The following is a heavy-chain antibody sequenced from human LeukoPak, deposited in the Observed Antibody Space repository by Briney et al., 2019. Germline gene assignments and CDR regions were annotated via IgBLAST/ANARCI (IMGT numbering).Heavy chain of an antibody. J-gene: IGHJ4*02. D-gene: IGHD3-16*01. V-gene: IGHV3-74*01. CDR3: VRGKFSENYMDY. Sequence: GGSLRLSCVASGFTFSTYWMHWVRQAPGKGLVWVSRIRSDGSSTSNADSVKGRFTISRDDAKNTLYLQMNSLRAEDTAVYYCVRGKFSENYMDYWGQGTLVTVSS. CDR1: GFTFSTYW. CDR2: IRSDGSST.